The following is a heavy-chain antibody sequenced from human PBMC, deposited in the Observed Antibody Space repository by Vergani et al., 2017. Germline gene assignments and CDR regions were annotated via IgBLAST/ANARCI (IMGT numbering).Heavy chain of an antibody. CDR3: ATILSRYSSSWYDY. J-gene: IGHJ4*02. V-gene: IGHV1-24*01. Sequence: QVQLVQSGAEVKKPGASVRVSCKVSGYTLTELSMHWVRQAPGKGLEWMGGFDPEDGETIYAHKFQGRVTMTEDTSTDTAYMELSSLRSEDTAVYYCATILSRYSSSWYDYWGQGTLVTVSS. CDR1: GYTLTELS. D-gene: IGHD6-13*01. CDR2: FDPEDGET.